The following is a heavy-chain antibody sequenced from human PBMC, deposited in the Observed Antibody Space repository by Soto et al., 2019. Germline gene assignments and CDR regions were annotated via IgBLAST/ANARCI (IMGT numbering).Heavy chain of an antibody. Sequence: PSETLSRICSLCGRPISSRVYDWSWIRQHPGKGLEWIGYIYYGGSTYYNPSLKSRVTISVDTSKNQFSLKLSSVTAADTAVYYCARFTMVRGVNYYGTEVWGQGTTVT. CDR1: GRPISSRVYD. D-gene: IGHD3-10*01. V-gene: IGHV4-31*03. J-gene: IGHJ6*02. CDR2: IYYGGST. CDR3: ARFTMVRGVNYYGTEV.